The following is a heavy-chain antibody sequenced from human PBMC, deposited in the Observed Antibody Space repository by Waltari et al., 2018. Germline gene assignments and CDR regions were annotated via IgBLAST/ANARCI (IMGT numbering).Heavy chain of an antibody. Sequence: QVQLVQSGAEVKKPGASVKVSCKAYGYTFPSYDINWVRQATGQGLEWMGWMNPNSGNTGYAQKFQGRVTMTRNTSISTAYMELSSLRSEDTAVYYCARGPVGAMGSYYYYGMDVWGQGTTVTVSS. CDR3: ARGPVGAMGSYYYYGMDV. J-gene: IGHJ6*02. D-gene: IGHD1-26*01. V-gene: IGHV1-8*01. CDR1: GYTFPSYD. CDR2: MNPNSGNT.